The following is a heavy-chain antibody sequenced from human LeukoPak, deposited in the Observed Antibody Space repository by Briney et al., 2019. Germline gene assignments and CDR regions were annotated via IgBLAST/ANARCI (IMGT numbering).Heavy chain of an antibody. V-gene: IGHV3-23*01. Sequence: GGSLRDSCADSGFSFTRRTVSWVRQAPGRGLGWVSSIRASGRSTHFADSLKGGFIISRDKTRNTVYLRMNRLREDDTGLYYSAKHVDTVTTYLDHRGQGAPVTASS. J-gene: IGHJ4*02. CDR3: AKHVDTVTTYLDH. D-gene: IGHD1-1*01. CDR2: IRASGRST. CDR1: GFSFTRRT.